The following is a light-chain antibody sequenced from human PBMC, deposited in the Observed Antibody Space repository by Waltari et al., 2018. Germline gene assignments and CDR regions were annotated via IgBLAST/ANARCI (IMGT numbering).Light chain of an antibody. V-gene: IGKV4-1*01. CDR3: QQHYSSPPT. J-gene: IGKJ1*01. CDR1: QCVLYHSNIKNH. Sequence: EIVMTQSPDPRAVSLGERATINCQSSQCVLYHSNIKNHLASYQQKPGQPPKLLIYWASTRESGVPDRFSGSESGTDFTLTITSLQAEDVAVFYCQQHYSSPPTFGQGTKVEI. CDR2: WAS.